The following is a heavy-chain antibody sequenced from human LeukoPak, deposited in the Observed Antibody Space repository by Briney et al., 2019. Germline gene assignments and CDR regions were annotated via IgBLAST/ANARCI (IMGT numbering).Heavy chain of an antibody. V-gene: IGHV3-23*01. J-gene: IGHJ5*02. CDR1: GFTFSSYA. D-gene: IGHD6-19*01. CDR3: AKNLRKQWLPRGWFDP. CDR2: ISASGGTP. Sequence: GGSLRLSCAASGFTFSSYAMSWVRQAPGKGLEWVSSISASGGTPYFADSVKGRFTISKDNSKNTLYLQMNSLRVEDTAVYYCAKNLRKQWLPRGWFDPWGQGTLVTVSS.